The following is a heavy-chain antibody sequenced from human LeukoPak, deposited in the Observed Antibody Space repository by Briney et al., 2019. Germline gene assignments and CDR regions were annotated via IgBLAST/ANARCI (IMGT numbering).Heavy chain of an antibody. CDR1: GGSVSSGSYY. CDR2: IYYSGST. J-gene: IGHJ4*02. D-gene: IGHD6-13*01. CDR3: ARQSGPYSSRWFDY. V-gene: IGHV4-61*01. Sequence: SETLSLTCTVSGGSVSSGSYYWSWIRQPPGKGLEWIGYIYYSGSTHYNPSLKSRVTISVDTSKNQFSVKLSSVTAADTAVYYCARQSGPYSSRWFDYWGQGTLVSVSS.